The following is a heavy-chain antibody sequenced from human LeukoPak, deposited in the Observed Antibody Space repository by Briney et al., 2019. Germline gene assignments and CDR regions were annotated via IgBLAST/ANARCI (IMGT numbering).Heavy chain of an antibody. V-gene: IGHV1-18*04. CDR1: GYTFTSYG. D-gene: IGHD5-18*01. CDR2: ISAYNGNT. J-gene: IGHJ4*02. CDR3: ARDPVQYSYGLYYFDY. Sequence: GASVKVSCKASGYTFTSYGISWVRQAPGQGLEWMGWISAYNGNTNYAQKLQGRVTMTTDTSTSTAYMELRSLRSDDTAVYYCARDPVQYSYGLYYFDYWGRGTLVTVSS.